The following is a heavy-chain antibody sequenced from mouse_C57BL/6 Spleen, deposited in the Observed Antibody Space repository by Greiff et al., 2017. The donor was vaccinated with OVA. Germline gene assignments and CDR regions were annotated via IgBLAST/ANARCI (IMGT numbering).Heavy chain of an antibody. CDR3: ARDDNYYGSSYGY. CDR1: GFTFSSYA. D-gene: IGHD1-1*01. J-gene: IGHJ2*01. V-gene: IGHV5-4*01. Sequence: EVKLVESGGGLVKPGGSLKLSCAASGFTFSSYAMSWVRQTPEKRLEWVATISDGGSYTYYPDNVKGRFTISRDNAKNNLYLQMSHLKSEDTAMYYCARDDNYYGSSYGYWGQGTTLTVSS. CDR2: ISDGGSYT.